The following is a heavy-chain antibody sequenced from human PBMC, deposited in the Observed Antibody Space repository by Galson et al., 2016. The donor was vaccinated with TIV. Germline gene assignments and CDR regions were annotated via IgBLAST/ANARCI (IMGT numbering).Heavy chain of an antibody. CDR3: AKDASSQVHDSGSFDS. V-gene: IGHV3-23*01. CDR1: GFTFNSFA. J-gene: IGHJ4*02. D-gene: IGHD3-10*01. Sequence: SLRLSCAASGFTFNSFAMSWVRQAPGKGLERVSSISATGGSTYYADSVKGRFTNSRHYSKNTVYLQMNSLRPDDTAIYYCAKDASSQVHDSGSFDSWGQGTLVTVSS. CDR2: ISATGGST.